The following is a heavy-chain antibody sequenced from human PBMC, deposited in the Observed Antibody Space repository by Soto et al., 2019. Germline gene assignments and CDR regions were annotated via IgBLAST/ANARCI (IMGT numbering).Heavy chain of an antibody. J-gene: IGHJ6*02. Sequence: QVQLVESGGGVVQPGRSLRLSCAASGFTFSSYAMHWVRQAPGKGLEWVAVISYDGSNKYYADSVKGRFTISRDNSKNTLYLQMYSLRAEDTAVYYCARDLGSSSPGMDVWGQGTTVTVSS. CDR2: ISYDGSNK. D-gene: IGHD6-6*01. CDR3: ARDLGSSSPGMDV. V-gene: IGHV3-30-3*01. CDR1: GFTFSSYA.